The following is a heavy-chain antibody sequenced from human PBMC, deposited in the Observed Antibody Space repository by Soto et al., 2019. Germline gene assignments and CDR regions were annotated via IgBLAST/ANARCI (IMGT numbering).Heavy chain of an antibody. V-gene: IGHV3-30*18. D-gene: IGHD3-3*02. CDR2: ISYDGSNK. Sequence: GGSLRLSCAASGFTFSSYGMHWVRQAPGKGLEWVAVISYDGSNKYYADSVKGRFTISRDNSKNTLYLQMNSLRAEDTAVYYCAKGLSIRPTGVWGQGTLVTVSS. CDR3: AKGLSIRPTGV. J-gene: IGHJ4*02. CDR1: GFTFSSYG.